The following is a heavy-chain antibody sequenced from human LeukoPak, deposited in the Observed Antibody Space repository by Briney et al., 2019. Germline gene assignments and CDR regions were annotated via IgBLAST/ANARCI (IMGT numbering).Heavy chain of an antibody. D-gene: IGHD1-26*01. Sequence: GGSLRLSCAASGFTFNTYTMNWVRQAPGKGLEWVSSITASSTAIYSADSVKGRFTISRDNAKNSLYLQMNSLRAEDTAVYYRARGGKGIVGATNYYYYYMDVWGKGTTVTVSS. CDR2: ITASSTAI. V-gene: IGHV3-21*01. CDR1: GFTFNTYT. CDR3: ARGGKGIVGATNYYYYYMDV. J-gene: IGHJ6*03.